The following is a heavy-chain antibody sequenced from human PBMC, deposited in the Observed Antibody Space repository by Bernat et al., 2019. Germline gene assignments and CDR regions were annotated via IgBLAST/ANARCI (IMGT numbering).Heavy chain of an antibody. CDR1: GFTFSNYG. CDR2: IWYDGSDK. D-gene: IGHD1-1*01. CDR3: ERDLGYNWNDGGGMDV. Sequence: QVQLVESGGGVVQPGRSLRLSCAASGFTFSNYGMHWVRQAPGKGLEWVAVIWYDGSDKYYADSVKGRFTISRDNSKNTLYLQMNSLRAEDTAVYYCERDLGYNWNDGGGMDVWGQGTTVTVSS. V-gene: IGHV3-33*01. J-gene: IGHJ6*02.